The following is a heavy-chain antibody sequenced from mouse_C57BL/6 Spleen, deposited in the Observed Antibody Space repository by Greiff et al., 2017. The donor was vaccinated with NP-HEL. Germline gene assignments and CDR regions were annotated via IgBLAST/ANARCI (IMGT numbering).Heavy chain of an antibody. CDR2: IYWDDDK. D-gene: IGHD6-1*01. Sequence: QVTLKESGPGILQSSQTLSLTCSFSGFSLSTSGMGVSWIRQPSGKGLEWLAHIYWDDDKRYNPSLKSRLTISKDTSRNQVFLKITSLDTADTATYYCARRLGDLAPYWYFDVWGTGTTVTVSS. CDR3: ARRLGDLAPYWYFDV. J-gene: IGHJ1*03. CDR1: GFSLSTSGMG. V-gene: IGHV8-12*01.